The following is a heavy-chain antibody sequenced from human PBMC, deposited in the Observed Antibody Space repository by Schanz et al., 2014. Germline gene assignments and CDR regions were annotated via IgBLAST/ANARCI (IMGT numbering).Heavy chain of an antibody. CDR1: GDTFDNFG. Sequence: QVQLVQSGAEVKKPGSSVKVSCKATGDTFDNFGISWVRQAPGQGLEWMGRINPNSGGTNYAQKFQGRVTVTRDTSISTAYMELWRLGSEDTAMYYCASDGSGRYTGFDYWGQGTLVTVSS. J-gene: IGHJ4*02. CDR2: INPNSGGT. D-gene: IGHD1-26*01. V-gene: IGHV1-2*02. CDR3: ASDGSGRYTGFDY.